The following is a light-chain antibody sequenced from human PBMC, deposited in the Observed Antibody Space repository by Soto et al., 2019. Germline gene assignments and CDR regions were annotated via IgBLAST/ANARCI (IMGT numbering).Light chain of an antibody. J-gene: IGLJ1*01. V-gene: IGLV3-16*01. CDR2: KDS. Sequence: SYELTQPPSVSVSLGQMARITCSGEALPKKYAYWYQQKPGQFPVLVIYKDSERPSGIPERFSGSSSGTIVTLTISGVQAEDEADYYCLSADSSGTYPGYVLGTGTKVTVL. CDR1: ALPKKY. CDR3: LSADSSGTYPGYV.